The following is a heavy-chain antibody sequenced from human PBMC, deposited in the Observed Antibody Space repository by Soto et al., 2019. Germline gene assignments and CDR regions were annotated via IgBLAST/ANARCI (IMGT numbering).Heavy chain of an antibody. J-gene: IGHJ3*02. CDR3: ANLQDTGLNDAFDI. CDR1: GFTFSSYW. Sequence: GGPLRLSCAASGFTFSSYWMHWVRKAPGKGLVWVSRINSDGSSTNYADSVKGRFTISRDNSKNTLYLQMNSLRAEDTAVYYCANLQDTGLNDAFDIWGQGTMVTVSS. V-gene: IGHV3-74*01. CDR2: INSDGSST.